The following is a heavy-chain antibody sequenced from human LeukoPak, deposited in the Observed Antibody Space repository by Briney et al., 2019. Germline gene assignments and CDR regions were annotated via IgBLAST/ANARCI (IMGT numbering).Heavy chain of an antibody. CDR3: SRDHSSSGQLFDY. J-gene: IGHJ4*02. CDR2: ISVYNGDT. CDR1: GYTFTSYG. D-gene: IGHD6-13*01. Sequence: GASVKVSCKASGYTFTSYGISWVRQAPGQGLEWMGWISVYNGDTNYAQKLQGRLTITTDTTTSTAYMELRSLRSDDTAVYYCSRDHSSSGQLFDYWGQGTLVTVSS. V-gene: IGHV1-18*01.